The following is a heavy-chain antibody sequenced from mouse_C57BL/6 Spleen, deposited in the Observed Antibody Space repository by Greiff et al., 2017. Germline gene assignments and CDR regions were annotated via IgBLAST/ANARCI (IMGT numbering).Heavy chain of an antibody. Sequence: VKVVESGAELARPGASVKMSCKASGYTFTSYTMHWVKQRPGQGLEWIGYINPSSGYTKYNQKFKDKATLTADKSSSTAYMQLSRLTSEDSAVYYWSRWETSSYAMDYWGQGTSVTVSS. J-gene: IGHJ4*01. CDR3: SRWETSSYAMDY. CDR1: GYTFTSYT. D-gene: IGHD1-3*01. V-gene: IGHV1-4*01. CDR2: INPSSGYT.